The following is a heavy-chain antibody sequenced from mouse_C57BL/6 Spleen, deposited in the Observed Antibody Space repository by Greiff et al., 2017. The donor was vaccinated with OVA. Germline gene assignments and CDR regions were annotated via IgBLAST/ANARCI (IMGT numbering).Heavy chain of an antibody. D-gene: IGHD1-1*01. CDR1: GYTFTSYW. CDR3: TPYYGSSDWYFDV. J-gene: IGHJ1*03. Sequence: VQLKQSGTVLARPGASVKMSCKTSGYTFTSYWMHWVKQRPGQGLEWIGAIYPGNSDTSYNQKFKGKAKLTAVTSASTAYMELSSLTNEDSAVYYCTPYYGSSDWYFDVWGTGTTVTVSS. V-gene: IGHV1-5*01. CDR2: IYPGNSDT.